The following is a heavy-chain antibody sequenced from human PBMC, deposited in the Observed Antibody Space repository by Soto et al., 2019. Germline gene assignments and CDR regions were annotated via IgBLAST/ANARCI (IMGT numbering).Heavy chain of an antibody. Sequence: GASVKVSCKVSGYTLTELSMHWVRQAPGKGLEWMGGFDPEDGETIYAQKFQGRVTMTEDTSTDTAYMELSSLRSEDTAVYYCATGKIQKYSYGMDVWGQGTTVNVSS. CDR3: ATGKIQKYSYGMDV. J-gene: IGHJ6*02. V-gene: IGHV1-24*01. CDR1: GYTLTELS. D-gene: IGHD1-1*01. CDR2: FDPEDGET.